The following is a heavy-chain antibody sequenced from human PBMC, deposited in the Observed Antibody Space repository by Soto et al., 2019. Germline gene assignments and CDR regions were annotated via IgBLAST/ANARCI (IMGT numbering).Heavy chain of an antibody. Sequence: PSETLCLTCTVSGGYISGYYWRWIRQPPGKGLEWIGYIYYSGSTNYNPSLRSRVTRSVDTSKSQFSLKLRSVTAADTAVYYCARMAGRLRPRNDAFDIWGQGTMVTVSS. CDR3: ARMAGRLRPRNDAFDI. D-gene: IGHD4-17*01. V-gene: IGHV4-59*01. J-gene: IGHJ3*02. CDR1: GGYISGYY. CDR2: IYYSGST.